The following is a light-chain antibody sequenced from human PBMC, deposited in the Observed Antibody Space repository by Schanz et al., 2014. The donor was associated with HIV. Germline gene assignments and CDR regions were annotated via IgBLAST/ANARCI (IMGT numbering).Light chain of an antibody. CDR1: SSDVGGYNY. CDR2: EVS. V-gene: IGLV2-14*01. Sequence: QSALTQPASVSGSPGQSIAISCTGTSSDVGGYNYVSWYQQHPGKAPKIMIYEVSERPSGVPDRFSGSKSGNTASLTISGLQAEDEADFYCSSYTTSRTWVFGGGTKLTVL. J-gene: IGLJ3*02. CDR3: SSYTTSRTWV.